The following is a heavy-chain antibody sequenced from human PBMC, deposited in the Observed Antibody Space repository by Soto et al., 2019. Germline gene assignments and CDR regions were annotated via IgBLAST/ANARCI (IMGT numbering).Heavy chain of an antibody. V-gene: IGHV4-34*02. J-gene: IGHJ4*02. D-gene: IGHD3-16*01. CDR1: GGSFNPYY. CDR2: IQQGGGT. Sequence: QVQVQQWGAGLLKPSETLSLTCAVYGGSFNPYYWSWVRQPPGKGLEWIAEIQQGGGTYYNPSLKSRIAISLDTSKSQFSLNLNSVNDAETAVYYCAIGQGGTNYWGQGSRVIVSS. CDR3: AIGQGGTNY.